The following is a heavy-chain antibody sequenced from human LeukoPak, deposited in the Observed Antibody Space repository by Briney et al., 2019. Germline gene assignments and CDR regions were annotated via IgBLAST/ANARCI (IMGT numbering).Heavy chain of an antibody. J-gene: IGHJ5*02. CDR1: GFTFSDFW. CDR3: ARDPPRGYEDWFDP. D-gene: IGHD5-18*01. CDR2: INSGGTVT. Sequence: GGSLRLSCAASGFTFSDFWMHWVRQAPGKGLVWVSRINSGGTVTNYADSVKGRFTISRDNAKNTLYLQMNSLRAEDTAVYYCARDPPRGYEDWFDPWGQGTLVTVSS. V-gene: IGHV3-74*01.